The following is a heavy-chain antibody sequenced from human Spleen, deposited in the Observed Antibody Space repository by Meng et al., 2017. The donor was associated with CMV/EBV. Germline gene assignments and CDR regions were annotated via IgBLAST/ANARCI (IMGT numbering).Heavy chain of an antibody. CDR3: ASGSYPYDAFDV. D-gene: IGHD1-26*01. Sequence: ASVKVSCKASGYTFSGYYMYWVRQAPGQGLEWMGWINPNSGGTNYAQKFQGRVTMTWDTSVSTGYMELSGLSSDDTAVYFCASGSYPYDAFDVWGQGTMVTVSS. CDR1: GYTFSGYY. V-gene: IGHV1-2*02. J-gene: IGHJ3*01. CDR2: INPNSGGT.